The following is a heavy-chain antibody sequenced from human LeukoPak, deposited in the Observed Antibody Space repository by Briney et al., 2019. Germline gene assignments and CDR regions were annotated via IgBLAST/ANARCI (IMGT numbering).Heavy chain of an antibody. Sequence: SETLTLTCTASGCSFSSYYLSWIRQPPGKGLEWIGYIYYSGSTTYYAYLKSRVTISVDTSKIQFSLKLSSVTAADTAVYYCARQYYDILTGYYTVDYWGQGTLVTVSS. CDR3: ARQYYDILTGYYTVDY. CDR1: GCSFSSYY. V-gene: IGHV4-59*01. D-gene: IGHD3-9*01. CDR2: IYYSGST. J-gene: IGHJ4*02.